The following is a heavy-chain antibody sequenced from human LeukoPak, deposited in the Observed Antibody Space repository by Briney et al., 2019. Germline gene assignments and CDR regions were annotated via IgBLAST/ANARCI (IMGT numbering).Heavy chain of an antibody. CDR3: AGSVPAPKEFAF. CDR1: NGSISTYY. D-gene: IGHD1-1*01. J-gene: IGHJ4*02. Sequence: SETLSLTCTVSNGSISTYYWSWIRQPPGKGLEWIGYVYSGGTTNSNPSLKSRVTISLDTSKNQFSLKLSSVTAADTAVYYCAGSVPAPKEFAFWGQGTLVTVSS. CDR2: VYSGGTT. V-gene: IGHV4-4*09.